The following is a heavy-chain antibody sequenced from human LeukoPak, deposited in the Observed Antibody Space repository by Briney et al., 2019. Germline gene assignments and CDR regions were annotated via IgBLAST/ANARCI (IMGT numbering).Heavy chain of an antibody. J-gene: IGHJ4*02. Sequence: PGRSLRLSCAVSGFTFSDNGMHWVRQAPGKGLEWLTLIWYDGHTKFYADSVKGRFTVSRDNSKNTLYLQMDNLRDEDTAVYYCAREWGRIAVAGGPGYWGQGTLVTVSS. V-gene: IGHV3-33*01. CDR1: GFTFSDNG. CDR2: IWYDGHTK. D-gene: IGHD6-19*01. CDR3: AREWGRIAVAGGPGY.